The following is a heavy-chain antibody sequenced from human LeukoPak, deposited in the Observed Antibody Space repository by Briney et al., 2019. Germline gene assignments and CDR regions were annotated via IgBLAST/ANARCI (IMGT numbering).Heavy chain of an antibody. J-gene: IGHJ4*02. V-gene: IGHV1-18*01. CDR3: ARDPFGDYGDLPYFDY. Sequence: ASVKVSCKASGGTFTSYGISWVRQAPGQGLEWMGWISAYNGNTNYAQKLQGRVTMTTDTSTSTAYMELRSLRSDDTAVYYCARDPFGDYGDLPYFDYWGQGTLVTVSS. CDR1: GGTFTSYG. D-gene: IGHD4-17*01. CDR2: ISAYNGNT.